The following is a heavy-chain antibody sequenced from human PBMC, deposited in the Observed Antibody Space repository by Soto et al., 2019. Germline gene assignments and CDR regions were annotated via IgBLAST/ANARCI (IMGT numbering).Heavy chain of an antibody. J-gene: IGHJ4*02. CDR3: ATGPATMVRGVTDFDY. CDR1: GGSISSSSYY. D-gene: IGHD3-10*01. CDR2: IYYSGST. V-gene: IGHV4-39*01. Sequence: QLQLQESGPGLVKPSETLSLTCTVSGGSISSSSYYWGWIRQPPGKGLEWIGSIYYSGSTYYNPALKSRVTIPVDTSKNQFSLKLSSVTAADTAVYYCATGPATMVRGVTDFDYWGQGTLVTVSS.